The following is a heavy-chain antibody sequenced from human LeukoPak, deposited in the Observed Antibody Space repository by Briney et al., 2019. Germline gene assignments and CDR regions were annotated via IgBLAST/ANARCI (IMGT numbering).Heavy chain of an antibody. CDR2: IFYTGYT. V-gene: IGHV4-59*01. J-gene: IGHJ4*02. CDR3: ARAPIGSADY. D-gene: IGHD1-1*01. CDR1: GDSITSSY. Sequence: SETLSLTCTVSGDSITSSYWTWMRLPPGKGLEWIGYIFYTGYTNYNPSLKSRVIISVDTSKNQLSLKLSSVTAADTAVYYCARAPIGSADYWGPGAQVTVSS.